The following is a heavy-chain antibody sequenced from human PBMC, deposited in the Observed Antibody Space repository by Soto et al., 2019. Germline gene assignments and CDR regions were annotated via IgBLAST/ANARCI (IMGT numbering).Heavy chain of an antibody. CDR2: ISGSGFKK. Sequence: PGGSLRLSCAASGFIFENSGMSWVRQAPGKGLEWISSISGSGFKKYYADSVKGRFTISRDNSKSTVYLELNNLSAEDTAVYHCAKNQGVELVPLATVDWFDPWGQGSVVTVS. D-gene: IGHD1-26*01. CDR1: GFIFENSG. V-gene: IGHV3-23*01. CDR3: AKNQGVELVPLATVDWFDP. J-gene: IGHJ5*02.